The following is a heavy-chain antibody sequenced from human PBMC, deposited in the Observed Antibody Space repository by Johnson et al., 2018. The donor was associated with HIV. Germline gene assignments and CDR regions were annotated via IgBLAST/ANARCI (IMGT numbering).Heavy chain of an antibody. CDR3: AGGGGGMVVRGDEGAFDI. V-gene: IGHV3-7*01. CDR2: IRQDGSEK. D-gene: IGHD2-21*01. Sequence: VQLVESGGGVVQPGRSLRLSCAASGFTFSNYAMHWVRQAPGKGLEWVANIRQDGSEKNYVDSVKGRFTISRDNAKNSLYLQMNSLRAEDTSVYYCAGGGGGMVVRGDEGAFDIWGQGTMVTVS. CDR1: GFTFSNYA. J-gene: IGHJ3*02.